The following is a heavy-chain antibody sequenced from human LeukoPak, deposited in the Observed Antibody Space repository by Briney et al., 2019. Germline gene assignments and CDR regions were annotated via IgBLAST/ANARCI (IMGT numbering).Heavy chain of an antibody. CDR3: ARGLATMGSGAFDI. CDR2: IYYSGST. CDR1: GGSISSYY. J-gene: IGHJ3*02. D-gene: IGHD5-12*01. Sequence: PSETLSLTCTVSGGSISSYYWSWIRQPPGKGLEWIGYIYYSGSTNYNPSLKSRVTISVDTSKNQFSLKLSSVTAADTAVYYCARGLATMGSGAFDIWGQGTMVTVSS. V-gene: IGHV4-59*01.